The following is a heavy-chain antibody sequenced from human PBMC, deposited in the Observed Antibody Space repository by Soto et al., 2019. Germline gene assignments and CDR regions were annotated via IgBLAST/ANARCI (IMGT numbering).Heavy chain of an antibody. D-gene: IGHD2-2*01. V-gene: IGHV1-18*01. CDR3: AREGVVVPAAIWWFDP. CDR2: ISAYNGNT. CDR1: GYTFTSYG. J-gene: IGHJ5*02. Sequence: QVPLVQSGAEVKKPGASVKVSCKASGYTFTSYGISWVRQAPGQGLEWMGWISAYNGNTNYAQKLQGRVTMTTDTSTSTAYMELRSLRSDDTSVYYYAREGVVVPAAIWWFDPWGQGTLVTVSS.